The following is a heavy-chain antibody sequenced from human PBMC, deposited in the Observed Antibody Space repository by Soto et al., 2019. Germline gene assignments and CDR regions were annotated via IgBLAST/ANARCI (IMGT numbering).Heavy chain of an antibody. CDR2: IFSSGST. D-gene: IGHD3-10*01. J-gene: IGHJ5*02. Sequence: SETLSLTCTVSGGSITDYSWVWIRQPAGKGLEWIGRIFSSGSTNYNPSLKGRITMSLDTSKNQFSLKLNSATATDTAVYFCARDRGGVVTAENCFAPGGQEILATVSS. CDR3: ARDRGGVVTAENCFAP. CDR1: GGSITDYS. V-gene: IGHV4-4*07.